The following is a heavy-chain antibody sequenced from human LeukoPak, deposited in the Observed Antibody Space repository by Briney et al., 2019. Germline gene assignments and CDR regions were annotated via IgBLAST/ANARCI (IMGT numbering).Heavy chain of an antibody. D-gene: IGHD2-2*02. V-gene: IGHV3-23*01. Sequence: GVSLRLSCAASGFTFSSYAMSWIRQAPGKGLEWVSAISGSGGSTYYADSVKGRFTISRDNSKNTLYLQMNSLRAEDTAVYYCAKGILGYCSSTSCYTLFDYWGQGTLVTVSS. CDR2: ISGSGGST. CDR3: AKGILGYCSSTSCYTLFDY. J-gene: IGHJ4*02. CDR1: GFTFSSYA.